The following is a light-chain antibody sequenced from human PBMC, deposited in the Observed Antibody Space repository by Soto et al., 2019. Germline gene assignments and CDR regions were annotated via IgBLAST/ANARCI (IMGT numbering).Light chain of an antibody. J-gene: IGLJ2*01. CDR2: EVN. CDR3: SSYAGSNNLV. Sequence: QSALTQPPSASGSPGQSVTISCTGTSSDVGGYHFVSWYQQHPGKAPKLMIYEVNKRPSGVPDRFSGSKSGNTASLTVSGLQAEDEADYYCSSYAGSNNLVFGGGTKLTVL. CDR1: SSDVGGYHF. V-gene: IGLV2-8*01.